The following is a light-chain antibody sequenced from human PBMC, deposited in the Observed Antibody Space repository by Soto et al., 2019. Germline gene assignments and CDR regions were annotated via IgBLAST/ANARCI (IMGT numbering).Light chain of an antibody. V-gene: IGKV1-5*01. CDR1: QRISGW. Sequence: IQMTQSPSTLSASVGDIVTITCRASQRISGWLAWYQQKPGKAPKLLIYDVSSLLRGVPSRFSGSGSGTEFTLTISSLQPDDFATYYCQQYDSYLGTFGQGTKVEL. J-gene: IGKJ1*01. CDR3: QQYDSYLGT. CDR2: DVS.